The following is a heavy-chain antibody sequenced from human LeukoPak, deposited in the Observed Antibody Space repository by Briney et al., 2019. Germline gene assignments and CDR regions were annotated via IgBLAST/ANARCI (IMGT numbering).Heavy chain of an antibody. CDR1: GFTFSSYS. CDR2: ISSSSSTI. D-gene: IGHD2-15*01. CDR3: ARSRSGGSLNWFDP. V-gene: IGHV3-48*01. J-gene: IGHJ5*02. Sequence: PGGSLRLSCAASGFTFSSYSMNWVRQAPGKGLEWVPYISSSSSTIYYADSVKGRFTISRDNAKNSLYLQMNSLRAEDTAVYYCARSRSGGSLNWFDPWGQGTLVTVSS.